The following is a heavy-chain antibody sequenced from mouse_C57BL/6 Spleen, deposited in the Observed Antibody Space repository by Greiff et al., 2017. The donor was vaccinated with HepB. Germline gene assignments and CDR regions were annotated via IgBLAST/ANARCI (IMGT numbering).Heavy chain of an antibody. D-gene: IGHD2-5*01. CDR2: INPNNGGT. V-gene: IGHV1-26*01. CDR3: ARGHYSNYAWFAY. J-gene: IGHJ3*01. Sequence: EVQLQQSGPELVKPGASVKISCKASGYTFTDYYMNWVKQSHGKSLEWIGDINPNNGGTSYNQKFKGKATLTVDKSSSTAYMELRSLTSEDSAVYYCARGHYSNYAWFAYWGQGTLVTVSA. CDR1: GYTFTDYY.